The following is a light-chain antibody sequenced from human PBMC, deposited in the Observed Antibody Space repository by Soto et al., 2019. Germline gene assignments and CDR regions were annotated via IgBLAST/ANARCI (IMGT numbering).Light chain of an antibody. Sequence: QSALTQPASVSGSPGQSITISCTGTSSDVGGYNYVSWYQHHPGKAPKLMIYDVGNRPSGVSNRFSGSKSGNTASLTISGLQAEDEADYYCSSYTISSTVAFGGGTQLTVL. V-gene: IGLV2-14*03. CDR2: DVG. CDR1: SSDVGGYNY. J-gene: IGLJ2*01. CDR3: SSYTISSTVA.